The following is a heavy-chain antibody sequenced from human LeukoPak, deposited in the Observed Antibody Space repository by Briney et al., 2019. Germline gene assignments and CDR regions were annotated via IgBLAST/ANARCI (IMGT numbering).Heavy chain of an antibody. CDR2: IYYSGST. Sequence: LETLSLTSTVSGGSISGSSYYWGWIRQPPGKGLEWIGRIYYSGSTYYNPSLKSRVTISVDTSKNQFSLKLSSVTAADTAVYYCARVWGTITMFRGAPLDYWGQGTLVTVSS. D-gene: IGHD3-10*01. CDR3: ARVWGTITMFRGAPLDY. CDR1: GGSISGSSYY. J-gene: IGHJ4*02. V-gene: IGHV4-39*07.